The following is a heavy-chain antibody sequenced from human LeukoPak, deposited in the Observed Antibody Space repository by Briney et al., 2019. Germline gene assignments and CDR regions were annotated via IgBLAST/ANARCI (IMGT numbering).Heavy chain of an antibody. J-gene: IGHJ4*02. CDR1: GYTFTGYY. V-gene: IGHV1-2*06. Sequence: ASVKVSCXASGYTFTGYYMHWVRLAPGQGLEWMGRINPNSGGTNYAQKFQGRVTMTRDTSISTAYMELSRLRSDDTAVYYCARDIAAAGFDYWGQGTLVTVSS. D-gene: IGHD6-13*01. CDR3: ARDIAAAGFDY. CDR2: INPNSGGT.